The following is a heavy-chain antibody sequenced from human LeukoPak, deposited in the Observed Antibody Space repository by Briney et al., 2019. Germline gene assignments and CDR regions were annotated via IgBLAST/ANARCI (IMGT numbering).Heavy chain of an antibody. J-gene: IGHJ4*02. CDR1: GGSISTYY. CDR3: ARRPITAYYFDY. V-gene: IGHV4-59*08. Sequence: SETLSLTCTVSGGSISTYYWSWIRQPAGKGLEWIGYIYYSGSTSYNPSLKSPVTMSVDTSKNQFSLNLSSVTAADTAVYYCARRPITAYYFDYWGQGTLVTVSS. D-gene: IGHD3-10*01. CDR2: IYYSGST.